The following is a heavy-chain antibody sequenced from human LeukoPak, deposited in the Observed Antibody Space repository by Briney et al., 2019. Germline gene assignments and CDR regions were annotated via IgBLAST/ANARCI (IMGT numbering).Heavy chain of an antibody. J-gene: IGHJ5*02. CDR3: ARSRGGHNYGLEVS. D-gene: IGHD5-18*01. CDR1: GYTFTNYY. Sequence: GASVKVSCKASGYTFTNYYMHWVRQAPGQGLEWMGVFNPSDDTRYSLQRFQGRVTVTRDTSTSTVFLELTSLRSEDTAVYYCARSRGGHNYGLEVSWGQGTLVTVSS. V-gene: IGHV1-46*01. CDR2: FNPSDDTR.